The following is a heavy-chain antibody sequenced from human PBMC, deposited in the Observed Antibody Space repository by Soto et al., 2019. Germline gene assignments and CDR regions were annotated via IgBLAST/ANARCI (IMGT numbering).Heavy chain of an antibody. CDR2: ISGSGGST. Sequence: EVQLLESGGGLVQPGGSLRLSCAASGFTFSSYAMSWVRQAPGKGLEWVSAISGSGGSTYYADSVKGRFTISRDNSKNTLYLQMNSLRVEDTAVYYCANLPLYQLPSNYWGQGTLVTVSS. V-gene: IGHV3-23*01. CDR1: GFTFSSYA. J-gene: IGHJ4*02. D-gene: IGHD2-2*01. CDR3: ANLPLYQLPSNY.